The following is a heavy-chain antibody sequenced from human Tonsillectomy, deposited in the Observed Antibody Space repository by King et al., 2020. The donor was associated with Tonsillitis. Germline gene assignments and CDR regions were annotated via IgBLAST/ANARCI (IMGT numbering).Heavy chain of an antibody. CDR3: ASRTSSNPAYYYYGMDV. V-gene: IGHV1-69*01. CDR1: GGTFSSYA. Sequence: SGAEVKKPGSSVKVSCKASGGTFSSYAISWVRQAPGQGLEWMGGIIPIFGTANSAQKFQGRVTITADESTSTAYMELSSLRSEDTAVYYCASRTSSNPAYYYYGMDVWGQGTTVTVSS. J-gene: IGHJ6*02. D-gene: IGHD4-11*01. CDR2: IIPIFGTA.